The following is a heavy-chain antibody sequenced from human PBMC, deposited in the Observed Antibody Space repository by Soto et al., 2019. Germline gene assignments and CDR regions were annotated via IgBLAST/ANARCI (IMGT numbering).Heavy chain of an antibody. CDR1: GYTFTGYY. V-gene: IGHV1-2*04. D-gene: IGHD6-13*01. J-gene: IGHJ6*02. CDR3: ARGRQQLVEYYYYGMDV. Sequence: ASVKVSCKASGYTFTGYYMHWVRQAPGQGLEWMGWINPNSGGTNYAQKFQGWVTMTRDTSISTAYMELSRLRSDDTAVYYCARGRQQLVEYYYYGMDVWGQGTTVTVSS. CDR2: INPNSGGT.